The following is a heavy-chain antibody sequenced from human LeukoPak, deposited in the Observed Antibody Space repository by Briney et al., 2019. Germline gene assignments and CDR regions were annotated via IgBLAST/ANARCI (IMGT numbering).Heavy chain of an antibody. Sequence: GGPLRLSCAASGFTFSKYTINWVRQAPGKGLEWVSCISASGSFIDYADSVKGRFTISRDNSRNTLYLQLNSLRAEDTAVYYCTRDPIMGVPDYFDYWGQGTLVAVSS. D-gene: IGHD1-26*01. CDR2: ISASGSFI. CDR3: TRDPIMGVPDYFDY. V-gene: IGHV3-21*01. J-gene: IGHJ4*02. CDR1: GFTFSKYT.